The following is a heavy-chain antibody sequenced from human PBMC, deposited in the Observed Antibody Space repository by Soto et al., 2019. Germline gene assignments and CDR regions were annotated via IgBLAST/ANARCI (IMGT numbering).Heavy chain of an antibody. V-gene: IGHV1-18*01. CDR2: ISPYNGNT. J-gene: IGHJ5*02. D-gene: IGHD6-13*01. CDR3: ARDEAAHTFDP. Sequence: ASVKVSCKASGYTFTSYGMRWVRQAPGQGLEWMGWISPYNGNTNYAQKLQGRVTMTTDTSTSTAYMELRSLRSDDTAVYYCARDEAAHTFDPWGQGILVTVSS. CDR1: GYTFTSYG.